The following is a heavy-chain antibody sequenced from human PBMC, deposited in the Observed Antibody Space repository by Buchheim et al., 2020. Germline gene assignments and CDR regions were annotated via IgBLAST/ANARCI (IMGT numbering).Heavy chain of an antibody. V-gene: IGHV3-23*01. Sequence: EVQLLASGGGLVQPGGSLRLSCAASGFTSGSYSMVWVRQAPGQGLEWVASIGGSGDKTYYRDSVKGRFTIPRDSSKNTLYLQMNSLRVEDTALYFCAKVRGFDRWGQGT. J-gene: IGHJ4*02. CDR3: AKVRGFDR. CDR2: IGGSGDKT. CDR1: GFTSGSYS.